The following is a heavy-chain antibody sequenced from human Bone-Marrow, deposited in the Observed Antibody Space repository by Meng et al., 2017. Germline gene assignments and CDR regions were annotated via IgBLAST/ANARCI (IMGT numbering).Heavy chain of an antibody. Sequence: GESLKISCAASGLTFSNAWMIWVRQAPGKGLEWVGRIKSKTDGGTTDYAAPVKGRFTISRDDSKNTLYLQMNSLKTEDTAVYYCTTAAELTAMVYYFDYWGQGTLVTVSS. CDR2: IKSKTDGGTT. CDR1: GLTFSNAW. V-gene: IGHV3-15*01. J-gene: IGHJ4*02. CDR3: TTAAELTAMVYYFDY. D-gene: IGHD5-18*01.